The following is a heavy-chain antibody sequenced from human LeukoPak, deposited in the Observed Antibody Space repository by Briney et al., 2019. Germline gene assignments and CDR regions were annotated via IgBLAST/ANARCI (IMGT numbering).Heavy chain of an antibody. CDR2: ISGSGDGT. CDR3: AKSASGSYFDY. V-gene: IGHV3-23*01. J-gene: IGHJ4*02. D-gene: IGHD1-26*01. CDR1: GFTFSSYG. Sequence: QPGGSLRLSCAASGFTFSSYGMSWVRQAPGKGLEWVSTISGSGDGTYYADSVRGRFTVSRDNSKNTLYLQMNSLGAEDTAIYYCAKSASGSYFDYWGQGTLVTVSS.